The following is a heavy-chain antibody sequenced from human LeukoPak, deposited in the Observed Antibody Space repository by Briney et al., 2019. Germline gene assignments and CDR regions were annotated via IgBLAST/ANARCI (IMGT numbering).Heavy chain of an antibody. J-gene: IGHJ4*02. V-gene: IGHV4-34*01. D-gene: IGHD3-10*01. CDR1: GGSFSGYY. Sequence: SETLSLTCAVYGGSFSGYYWSWIRQPPGKGLEWIGEINHSGSTNYNPSLKSRVTISVDTSKNQFSLKLSSVTAADTAVYYCARTRRTTGSYYFDYWGQGTLVTVSS. CDR3: ARTRRTTGSYYFDY. CDR2: INHSGST.